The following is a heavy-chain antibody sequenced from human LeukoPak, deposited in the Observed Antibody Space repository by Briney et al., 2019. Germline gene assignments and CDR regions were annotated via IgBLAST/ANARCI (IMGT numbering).Heavy chain of an antibody. D-gene: IGHD2-2*01. J-gene: IGHJ1*01. CDR2: ISSSSSYI. Sequence: GGSLRLSCAASGFTFSSYSMNWVRQAPGKGLEWVSSISSSSSYIYYADSVKGRFTISRDNAKNSLYLQMNSLRAEDTAVYYCASLYEIVPAASHWGQGTLVTVSS. V-gene: IGHV3-21*01. CDR3: ASLYEIVPAASH. CDR1: GFTFSSYS.